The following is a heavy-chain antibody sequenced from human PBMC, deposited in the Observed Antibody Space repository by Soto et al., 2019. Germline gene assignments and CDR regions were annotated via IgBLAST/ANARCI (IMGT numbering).Heavy chain of an antibody. Sequence: GGSLRLSCAASGFTFSSYAMSWVRQAPGKGLEWVSAISGSGGSTYYADSVKGRFTISRDNSKNTLYLQMNSLRAEDTAVYYCAKAASNLSAWIVRRSTYYYYYGMDVWGQGTTVTVSS. J-gene: IGHJ6*02. CDR2: ISGSGGST. D-gene: IGHD4-4*01. CDR3: AKAASNLSAWIVRRSTYYYYYGMDV. CDR1: GFTFSSYA. V-gene: IGHV3-23*01.